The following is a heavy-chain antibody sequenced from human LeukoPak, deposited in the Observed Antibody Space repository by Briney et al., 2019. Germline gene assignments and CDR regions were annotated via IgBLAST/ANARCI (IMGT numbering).Heavy chain of an antibody. CDR3: ARGATRKPRTSGYCSSTSCPDYFDY. J-gene: IGHJ4*02. CDR2: ISYDGSNK. Sequence: GGSLRLSCAASGFTFSSYGMHWVRQAPGKGLEWVAVISYDGSNKYYADSVKGRFTISRDNSKNTLYLQMNSLRAEDTAVYYCARGATRKPRTSGYCSSTSCPDYFDYWGQGTLVTVSS. CDR1: GFTFSSYG. D-gene: IGHD2-2*01. V-gene: IGHV3-30*03.